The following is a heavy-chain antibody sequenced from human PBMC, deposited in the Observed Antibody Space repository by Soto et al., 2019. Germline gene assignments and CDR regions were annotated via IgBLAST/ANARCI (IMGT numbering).Heavy chain of an antibody. Sequence: QITLKESGPTLVKPTQTLTLTCTFSGFSLSTPEEGVGWIRQPPGKALEWLAVIYWNDDKSYSPSLKSRLTISKDTSKKQVVLTMMNMAPVDTGTYYCAQVDDVAALFAYLGQGTLVTVSS. V-gene: IGHV2-5*01. J-gene: IGHJ4*02. CDR3: AQVDDVAALFAY. CDR1: GFSLSTPEEG. CDR2: IYWNDDK. D-gene: IGHD6-6*01.